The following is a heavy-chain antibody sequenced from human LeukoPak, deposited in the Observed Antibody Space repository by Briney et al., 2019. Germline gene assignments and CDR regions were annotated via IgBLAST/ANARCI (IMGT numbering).Heavy chain of an antibody. D-gene: IGHD3-22*01. CDR2: ISGSGGST. V-gene: IGHV3-23*01. Sequence: GGSLRLYCAASGFTFSSYGMSWVRQAQGKGLEWVSAISGSGGSTYYADSVKGRFTISRDNSKNTLYLQMNSLRAEDTAVYYCAKDYLYYYDSSGYLDYWGQGTLVTVSS. J-gene: IGHJ4*02. CDR3: AKDYLYYYDSSGYLDY. CDR1: GFTFSSYG.